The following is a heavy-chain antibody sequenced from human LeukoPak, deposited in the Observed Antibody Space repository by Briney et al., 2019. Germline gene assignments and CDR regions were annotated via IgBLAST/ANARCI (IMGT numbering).Heavy chain of an antibody. D-gene: IGHD1-26*01. V-gene: IGHV1-69*05. CDR2: IIPIFGTA. J-gene: IGHJ4*02. CDR3: ASRGSWGGNYFDY. Sequence: SVKVSCKASGGTFSSYAISWVRQAPGQGLEWMGGIIPIFGTANYAQKFQGRVTITTDESTSTAYMELSSLRSEDTAVYYCASRGSWGGNYFDYWGQGTLVAVSS. CDR1: GGTFSSYA.